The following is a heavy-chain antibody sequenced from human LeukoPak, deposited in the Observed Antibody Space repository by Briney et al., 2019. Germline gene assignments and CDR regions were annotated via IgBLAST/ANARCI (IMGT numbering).Heavy chain of an antibody. CDR3: GRQRYFDY. Sequence: GGSLRLSCVASGFSLSSYEMNWARHAPGKGLEWGSYISESGTTIYYADSVKGRFTISRDTAKNSLYLQMNSLRAEDTAVYYCGRQRYFDYWGQGTLVTVSS. CDR2: ISESGTTI. CDR1: GFSLSSYE. V-gene: IGHV3-48*03. D-gene: IGHD1-1*01. J-gene: IGHJ4*02.